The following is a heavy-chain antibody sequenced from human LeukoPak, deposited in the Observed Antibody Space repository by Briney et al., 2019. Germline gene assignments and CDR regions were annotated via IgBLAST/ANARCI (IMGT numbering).Heavy chain of an antibody. J-gene: IGHJ2*01. V-gene: IGHV4-38-2*02. CDR2: IFHSGST. Sequence: PSETLSLTCTVYGGSISRGYYWGWIRQPPGKGLEWIGIIFHSGSTYYNPSLKSRVTISVDTSKNQFSLKLSSVTAADTAVYYCASAKTVIAAAGRSWYFDLWGRGTLVTVSS. CDR1: GGSISRGYY. D-gene: IGHD6-13*01. CDR3: ASAKTVIAAAGRSWYFDL.